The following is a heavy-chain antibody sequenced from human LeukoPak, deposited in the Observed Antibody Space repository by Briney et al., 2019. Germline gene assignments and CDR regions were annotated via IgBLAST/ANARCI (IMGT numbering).Heavy chain of an antibody. D-gene: IGHD3-10*01. CDR3: ARLGTYWSNYYFEY. CDR1: GYSFTTYW. V-gene: IGHV5-51*01. J-gene: IGHJ4*02. CDR2: IYPGDSDT. Sequence: GESLKISCQGSGYSFTTYWIGWVRQMPGKGLECMGIIYPGDSDTRYSPSFQGQVTISADKSINTAYLQWSSLKASDTAMYYCARLGTYWSNYYFEYWGQGALVTVSS.